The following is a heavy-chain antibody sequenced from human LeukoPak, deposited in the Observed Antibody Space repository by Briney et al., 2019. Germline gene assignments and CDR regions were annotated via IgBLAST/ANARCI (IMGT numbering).Heavy chain of an antibody. CDR1: GGTFSSYA. Sequence: ASVKVSCKASGGTFSSYAISWVRQAPGQGLEWMGGFDPEDGETIYAQKFQGRVTMTEDTSTDTAYMELSSLRSEDTAVYYCATDPHMVRGPLDYWGQGTLVTVSS. CDR3: ATDPHMVRGPLDY. V-gene: IGHV1-24*01. D-gene: IGHD3-10*01. J-gene: IGHJ4*02. CDR2: FDPEDGET.